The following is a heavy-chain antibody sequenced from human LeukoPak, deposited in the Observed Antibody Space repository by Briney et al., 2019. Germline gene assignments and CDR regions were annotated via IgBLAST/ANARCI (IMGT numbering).Heavy chain of an antibody. V-gene: IGHV3-53*01. CDR3: ARSDYYGSGSYSADY. J-gene: IGHJ4*02. CDR1: GFTVSSNY. CDR2: IYSGGST. Sequence: GGSLRLPCAASGFTVSSNYMSWVRQAPGKGLEWVSVIYSGGSTYYADSVKGRFTISRDNSKNTLYLQMNSLRAEDTAVYYCARSDYYGSGSYSADYWGQGTLVTVSS. D-gene: IGHD3-10*01.